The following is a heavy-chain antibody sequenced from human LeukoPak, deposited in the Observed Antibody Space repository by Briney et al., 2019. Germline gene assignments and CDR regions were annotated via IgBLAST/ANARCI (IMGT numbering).Heavy chain of an antibody. V-gene: IGHV4-34*01. Sequence: SETLSLTCAVYGGSFSGYYWSWIRQPPGKGLEWIGEINHSGSTNYNPSLKSRVTTSVDTSKNQFSLKLSSVTAADTAVYYCARGPDIVVVVAATPNWFDPWGQGTLVTVSS. J-gene: IGHJ5*02. CDR3: ARGPDIVVVVAATPNWFDP. CDR2: INHSGST. CDR1: GGSFSGYY. D-gene: IGHD2-15*01.